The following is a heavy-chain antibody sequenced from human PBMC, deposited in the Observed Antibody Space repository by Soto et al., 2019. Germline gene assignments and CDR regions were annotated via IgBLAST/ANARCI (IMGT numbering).Heavy chain of an antibody. Sequence: GGSLRLSCAAAGVTFTNYAMNWVRQAPGKGLEWVSGITGGGGRTFYADSVKGRFTISRDNSKNTVYLQMNNVRADDTAVYYCAKEYSSVSRGSFDYWGQGALVTVSS. CDR2: ITGGGGRT. J-gene: IGHJ4*02. D-gene: IGHD5-18*01. CDR3: AKEYSSVSRGSFDY. CDR1: GVTFTNYA. V-gene: IGHV3-23*01.